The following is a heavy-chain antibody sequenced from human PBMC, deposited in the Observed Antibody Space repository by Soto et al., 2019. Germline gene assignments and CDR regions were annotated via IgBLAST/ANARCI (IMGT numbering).Heavy chain of an antibody. CDR1: GFTFDDYA. V-gene: IGHV3-9*01. CDR2: ISWNSGSI. J-gene: IGHJ6*02. CDR3: AKDISYYGMDV. Sequence: EVQLMESGGGLVQPGRSLRLSCAASGFTFDDYAMHWVRQAPGKGLEWVSGISWNSGSIGYADSVKGRFTISRDNAKNSLYLQMNSLRAEDTALYYCAKDISYYGMDVWGQGTTVTVSS.